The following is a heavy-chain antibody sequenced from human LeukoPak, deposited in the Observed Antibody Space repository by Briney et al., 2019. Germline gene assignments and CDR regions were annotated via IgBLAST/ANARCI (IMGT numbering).Heavy chain of an antibody. CDR1: GFTFRSDW. CDR2: INPDGSAT. J-gene: IGHJ4*02. D-gene: IGHD3-3*01. CDR3: ARWIFWSGYLFDY. Sequence: PGGSLRLSCAASGFTFRSDWMSWVRQSPEKGLEWAANINPDGSATYYVDSVKGRFTISRDNAKNSLYLQMNSLRAEDTAVYYCARWIFWSGYLFDYWGQGTLVTVSS. V-gene: IGHV3-7*01.